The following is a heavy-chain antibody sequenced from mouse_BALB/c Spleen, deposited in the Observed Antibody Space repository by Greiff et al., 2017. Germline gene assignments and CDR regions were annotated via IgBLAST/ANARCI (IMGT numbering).Heavy chain of an antibody. J-gene: IGHJ2*01. V-gene: IGHV5-9-4*01. CDR3: ARGSSPYYFDY. Sequence: EVKLVESGGGLVKPGGSLKLSCAASGFTFSSYAMSWVRQSPEKRLEWVAEISSGGRYTYYPDTVTGRFTISRDNAKNTLYLEMSSLRSEDTAMYYCARGSSPYYFDYWGQGTTRTVSS. D-gene: IGHD1-1*01. CDR1: GFTFSSYA. CDR2: ISSGGRYT.